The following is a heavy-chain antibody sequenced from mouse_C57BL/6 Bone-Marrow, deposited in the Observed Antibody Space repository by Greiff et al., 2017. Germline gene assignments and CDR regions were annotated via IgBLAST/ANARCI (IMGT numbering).Heavy chain of an antibody. CDR3: ASSYDGYYAWFAY. V-gene: IGHV1-64*01. J-gene: IGHJ3*01. Sequence: VQLQQPGAELVKPGASVKLSCKASGYTFTSYWMHWVKPRPGQGLEWIGMIHPNSGSTNYNEKFKRKATLTVDKSSSTAYMQLSSLTSEDSAVYYCASSYDGYYAWFAYWGQGTLVTVSA. D-gene: IGHD2-3*01. CDR1: GYTFTSYW. CDR2: IHPNSGST.